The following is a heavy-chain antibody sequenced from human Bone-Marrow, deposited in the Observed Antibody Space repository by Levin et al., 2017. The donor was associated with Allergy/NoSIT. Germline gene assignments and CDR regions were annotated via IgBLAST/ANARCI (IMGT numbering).Heavy chain of an antibody. D-gene: IGHD2-8*01. V-gene: IGHV1-46*01. CDR3: AREMAETAADTFDI. CDR2: IDPSDGTA. Sequence: GESLKISCKASGYMFSTYYMHWVRQAPGQGPEWMGVIDPSDGTANYAQRFQGRVTMTRDTSTSTVYMELSSLNSEDTAVYYCAREMAETAADTFDIWGQGTMVTVSS. J-gene: IGHJ3*02. CDR1: GYMFSTYY.